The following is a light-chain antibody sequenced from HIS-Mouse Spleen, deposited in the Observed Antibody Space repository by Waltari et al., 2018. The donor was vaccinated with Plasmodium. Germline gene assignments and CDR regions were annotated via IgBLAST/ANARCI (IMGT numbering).Light chain of an antibody. CDR3: QQYNNWPRGT. V-gene: IGKV3-15*01. CDR2: GAS. CDR1: QRVSSN. J-gene: IGKJ1*01. Sequence: EIVMTQSPATLSVSPWERATLSCRASQRVSSNLAWYQQKPGQAPRLLIYGASTRATGIPARFSGSGSGTEFTLTISSMQSEDFAVYYCQQYNNWPRGTFGQGTKVEIK.